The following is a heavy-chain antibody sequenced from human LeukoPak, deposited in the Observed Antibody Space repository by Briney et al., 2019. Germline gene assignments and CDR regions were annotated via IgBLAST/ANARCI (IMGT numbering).Heavy chain of an antibody. CDR2: IYSDGTK. D-gene: IGHD2-21*01. V-gene: IGHV3-53*01. CDR3: ARGRFTGGNCYFQYFHN. J-gene: IGHJ1*01. Sequence: PGGSLRLSCAASGFTVSSNYMSWVRQAPEKGLEWVSIIYSDGTKYYADSGKGRFTISRDNSKTTPFLHMNTLRAEDTAVYYCARGRFTGGNCYFQYFHNWGQGTLVTVSS. CDR1: GFTVSSNY.